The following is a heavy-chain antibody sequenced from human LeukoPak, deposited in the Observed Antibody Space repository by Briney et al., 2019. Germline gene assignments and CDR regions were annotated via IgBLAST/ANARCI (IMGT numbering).Heavy chain of an antibody. CDR1: GGSITDFY. V-gene: IGHV4-4*09. D-gene: IGHD6-13*01. CDR3: ARHATISGAGGWLDP. Sequence: SETLSLTCTVSGGSITDFYCSWIRQPPGKGLEWIGGIHTTGTTNYNASPKSRVTISVDTSENQFSLKLSSVTAADTAVYYCARHATISGAGGWLDPWGQGTLVTVSS. CDR2: IHTTGTT. J-gene: IGHJ5*02.